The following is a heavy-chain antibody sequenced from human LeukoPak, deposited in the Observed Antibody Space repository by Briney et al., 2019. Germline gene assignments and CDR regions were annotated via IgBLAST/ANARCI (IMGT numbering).Heavy chain of an antibody. CDR1: GYTFTGYY. Sequence: ASVKVSCKASGYTFTGYYLHWVRQAPGQGLEWMGWINPNTGGTKYAQKFQGRVAMTRDTSISTAYMEVTRLTSDDTAVYYCARALVPAAQRLSSWGQGTLVTVSS. D-gene: IGHD2-2*01. CDR2: INPNTGGT. V-gene: IGHV1-2*02. J-gene: IGHJ5*02. CDR3: ARALVPAAQRLSS.